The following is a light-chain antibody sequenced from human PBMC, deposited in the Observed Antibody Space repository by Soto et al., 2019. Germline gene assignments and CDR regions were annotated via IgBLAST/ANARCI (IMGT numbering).Light chain of an antibody. Sequence: EIVLTQSPATLSVSPWGRAPLSCRASQNVSSNLAWYQQKPGQPPRLLIYGAFTRATGIPARFSGSGSGTEFTLTISSLQSVDFEVYYCQQYNNWPITFGQGTRLEIK. CDR2: GAF. CDR1: QNVSSN. J-gene: IGKJ5*01. V-gene: IGKV3-15*01. CDR3: QQYNNWPIT.